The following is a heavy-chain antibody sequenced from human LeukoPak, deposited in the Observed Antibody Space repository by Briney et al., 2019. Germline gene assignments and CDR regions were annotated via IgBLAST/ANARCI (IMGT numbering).Heavy chain of an antibody. CDR1: GSTFSSYA. CDR2: ISYDGSNK. J-gene: IGHJ4*02. Sequence: GGSLRLSCAASGSTFSSYAMHWVRQAPGKGLEWVAVISYDGSNKYYADSVKGRFTISRDNSKNTLYLQMNSLRAEDTAVYYCARDKPAAAGTFDYWGQGTLVTVSS. V-gene: IGHV3-30-3*01. CDR3: ARDKPAAAGTFDY. D-gene: IGHD6-13*01.